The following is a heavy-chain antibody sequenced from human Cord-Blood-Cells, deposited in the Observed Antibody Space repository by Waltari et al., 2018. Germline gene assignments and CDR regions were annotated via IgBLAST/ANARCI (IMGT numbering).Heavy chain of an antibody. D-gene: IGHD3-10*01. CDR1: RGTSPSYP. CDR3: ARAISMSGSYFDY. Sequence: QVQPVPSGAEVRKPGAPVKVSCKAPRGTSPSYPCRRVIQRPGQGLEWMGGIVLILGTANYAQKFQGRATSTADESTSTAYMELSSLRSEDTTVYYCARAISMSGSYFDYWGQGTLVTVSS. J-gene: IGHJ4*02. CDR2: IVLILGTA. V-gene: IGHV1-69*01.